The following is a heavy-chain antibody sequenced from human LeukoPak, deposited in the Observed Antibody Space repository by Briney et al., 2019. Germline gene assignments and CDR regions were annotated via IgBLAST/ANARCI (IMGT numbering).Heavy chain of an antibody. CDR1: GFTFSSYG. J-gene: IGHJ2*01. CDR3: ARDGYCSSTSCPPYFDL. V-gene: IGHV3-33*01. Sequence: PGRSLRLSCAASGFTFSSYGMHWVRQAPGEGLEWVAVIWYDGSNKYYADSVKGRFTISRDNSKNTLYLQMNSLRAEDTAVYYCARDGYCSSTSCPPYFDLWGRGTLVTVSS. CDR2: IWYDGSNK. D-gene: IGHD2-2*03.